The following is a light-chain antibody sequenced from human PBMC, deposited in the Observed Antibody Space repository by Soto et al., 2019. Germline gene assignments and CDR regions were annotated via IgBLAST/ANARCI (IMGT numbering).Light chain of an antibody. CDR3: QSYDSSLSGSV. J-gene: IGLJ3*02. CDR2: GNS. CDR1: SSNIGAGYD. Sequence: QSVLTQPPSVSGAPGQRVTISCTGSSSNIGAGYDVHWYQQLPGTAPKLLIYGNSNRPSGVPDRFSGSKSGTSASLAITGFQAEDEADYYCQSYDSSLSGSVFGGGTKLT. V-gene: IGLV1-40*01.